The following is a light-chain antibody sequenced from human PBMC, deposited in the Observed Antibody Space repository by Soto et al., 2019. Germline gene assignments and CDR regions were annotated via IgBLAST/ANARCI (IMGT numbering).Light chain of an antibody. CDR3: QQYGGSPPTT. Sequence: EIVLTQSPGTLSLSPGERATLSCRATQTLSSNSLAWYQQKPGQAPRLLIYGTSSRATGIPDRFSGIGSGRDFTLTISGLEGEDFAVYYCQQYGGSPPTTFGGGTTVEIK. V-gene: IGKV3-20*01. CDR2: GTS. J-gene: IGKJ4*01. CDR1: QTLSSNS.